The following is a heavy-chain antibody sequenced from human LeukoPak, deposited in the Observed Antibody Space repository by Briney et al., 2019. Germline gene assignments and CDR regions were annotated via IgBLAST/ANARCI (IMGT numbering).Heavy chain of an antibody. D-gene: IGHD3-10*01. Sequence: SETLSLTCAVYGGSFSGYYWSWIRQPPGKGLEWIGEINHSGSTNYNPSLKSRVTISVDTSKNQFSLKLSSVTAADTAVYYCARGVRWYDYGSGSYYKGYLDYWGQGTLVTVSS. V-gene: IGHV4-34*01. CDR1: GGSFSGYY. CDR2: INHSGST. CDR3: ARGVRWYDYGSGSYYKGYLDY. J-gene: IGHJ4*02.